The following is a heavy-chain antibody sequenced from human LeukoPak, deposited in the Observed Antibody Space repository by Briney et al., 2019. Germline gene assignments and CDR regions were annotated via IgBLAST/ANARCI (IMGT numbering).Heavy chain of an antibody. CDR1: GFTFSSYA. J-gene: IGHJ6*04. Sequence: PGGSLRLSCAASGFTFSSYAVSWVRQAPGKGLEWVSAISGSGGSTYYADSVKGRFTISRDNSKNTLYLQMNSLRAEDTAVYYCAKGGYCSSTSCYFGPNYGMDVWGKGTTVTVSS. D-gene: IGHD2-2*01. CDR3: AKGGYCSSTSCYFGPNYGMDV. V-gene: IGHV3-23*01. CDR2: ISGSGGST.